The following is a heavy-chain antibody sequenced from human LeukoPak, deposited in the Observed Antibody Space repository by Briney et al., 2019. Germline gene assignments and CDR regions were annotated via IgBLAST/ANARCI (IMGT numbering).Heavy chain of an antibody. V-gene: IGHV1-69*13. D-gene: IGHD3-22*01. J-gene: IGHJ4*02. CDR1: GGTFSSYA. Sequence: SVKVSCKASGGTFSSYAVSWVRQAPGQGLEWMGGITPMFGTPNYAQKFQGRVTITADESTSTAYMELSSLRSEDTAVYYCATKYYYDSSGYYYDFDYWGQGTLVTVSS. CDR3: ATKYYYDSSGYYYDFDY. CDR2: ITPMFGTP.